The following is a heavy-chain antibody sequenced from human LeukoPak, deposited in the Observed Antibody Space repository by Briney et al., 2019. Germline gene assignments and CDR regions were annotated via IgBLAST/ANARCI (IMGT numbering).Heavy chain of an antibody. J-gene: IGHJ4*02. V-gene: IGHV3-21*01. CDR2: IISISSYI. Sequence: PGGSLRLSGAASGFTFSNYWMSWFRQAPGRGLEWVSSIISISSYIYYADSVKGRFTISRDNAKNSLYLQMNSLRAEDTAVYYCARIPIPLSGLLSGIAAAGPSGWGQGTLVTVSS. CDR3: ARIPIPLSGLLSGIAAAGPSG. CDR1: GFTFSNYW. D-gene: IGHD6-13*01.